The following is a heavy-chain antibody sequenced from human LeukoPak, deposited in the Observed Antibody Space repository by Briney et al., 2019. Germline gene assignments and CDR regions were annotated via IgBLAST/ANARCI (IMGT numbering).Heavy chain of an antibody. CDR3: ARTTSFTASGYDY. D-gene: IGHD6-25*01. CDR1: GCTFTNYH. CDR2: MNPNNGDS. V-gene: IGHV1-8*03. J-gene: IGHJ4*02. Sequence: ASVKVSCKASGCTFTNYHSNWVRPATGQGLEWMGWMNPNNGDSGYAQKFQGRVTLTRDTSISTSYMELRSLRSDDTAVYFCARTTSFTASGYDYWGQGTLVTVSS.